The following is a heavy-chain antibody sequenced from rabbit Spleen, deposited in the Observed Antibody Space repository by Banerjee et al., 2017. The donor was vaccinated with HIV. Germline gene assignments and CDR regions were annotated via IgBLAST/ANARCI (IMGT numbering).Heavy chain of an antibody. CDR3: ARGYLTYTTVMDL. Sequence: QEQLVESGGDLVQPGASLTLTCKASGFSFSSSYWICWVRQAPGKGLELIACIYTDTDTTYYTTWAKGRFTISKTSSTTVTLQMTSLTAADTATYFCARGYLTYTTVMDLWGPGTLVTVS. J-gene: IGHJ6*01. CDR2: IYTDTDTT. V-gene: IGHV1S45*01. D-gene: IGHD6-1*01. CDR1: GFSFSSSYW.